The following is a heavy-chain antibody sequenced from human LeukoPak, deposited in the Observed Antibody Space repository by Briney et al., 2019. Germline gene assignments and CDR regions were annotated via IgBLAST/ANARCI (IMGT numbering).Heavy chain of an antibody. V-gene: IGHV3-21*01. CDR2: ISSSSSYI. D-gene: IGHD3-22*01. CDR3: AKSPNYDSSGLDY. J-gene: IGHJ4*02. CDR1: GFTFSSYS. Sequence: GGSLRLSCAASGFTFSSYSMNWVRQAPGKGLEWVSSISSSSSYIYYADSVKGRFTISRDNAKNSLYLQMNSLRAEDTAVYYCAKSPNYDSSGLDYWGQGTLVTVSS.